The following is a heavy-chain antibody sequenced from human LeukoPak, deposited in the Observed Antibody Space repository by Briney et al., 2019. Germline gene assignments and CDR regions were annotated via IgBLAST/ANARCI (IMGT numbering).Heavy chain of an antibody. D-gene: IGHD4-17*01. CDR1: GGSINTFY. CDR3: ARLGTTVTTDAFDI. V-gene: IGHV4-59*08. Sequence: SETLSLTCTVSGGSINTFYWTWIRQPPGTGLEWIGYIYYSGSTNYNPSLKSRVTISVDTSKNQFSLKLSSVTAADTAVYYCARLGTTVTTDAFDIWGQGTMVTVSS. J-gene: IGHJ3*02. CDR2: IYYSGST.